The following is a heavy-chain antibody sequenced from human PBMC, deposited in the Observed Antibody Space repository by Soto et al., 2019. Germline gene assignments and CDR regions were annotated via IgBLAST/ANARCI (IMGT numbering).Heavy chain of an antibody. CDR3: AKAPWVPATTYYYYYGMDV. CDR1: GFTFSSYG. V-gene: IGHV3-30*18. D-gene: IGHD2-21*02. CDR2: ISYDGSNK. J-gene: IGHJ6*01. Sequence: QVQLVESGGGVVQPGRSLRLSCAASGFTFSSYGMHWVRQAPGKGLEWVAVISYDGSNKYYADSVKGRFTISRDNSKNTLYLQMNSLRAEDTAVYYCAKAPWVPATTYYYYYGMDVWGQWTTVTFSS.